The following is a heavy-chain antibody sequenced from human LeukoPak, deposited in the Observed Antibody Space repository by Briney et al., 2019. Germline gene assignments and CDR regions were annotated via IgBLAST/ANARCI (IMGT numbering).Heavy chain of an antibody. CDR3: ARGQNSNCSGGSCYSNWFDP. J-gene: IGHJ5*02. CDR2: IYYSGST. Sequence: SETLSLTCTVSGGSISSYYWSWIRQPPGKGLEWIGYIYYSGSTNYNPSLKSRVTISVDTSKNQFSLKLSSVTAADTAVYYCARGQNSNCSGGSCYSNWFDPWGQGTLVTVSS. CDR1: GGSISSYY. V-gene: IGHV4-59*01. D-gene: IGHD2-15*01.